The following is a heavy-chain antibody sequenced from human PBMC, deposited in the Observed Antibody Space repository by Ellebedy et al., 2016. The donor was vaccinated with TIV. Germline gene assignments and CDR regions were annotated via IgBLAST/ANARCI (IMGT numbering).Heavy chain of an antibody. D-gene: IGHD3-16*01. V-gene: IGHV3-23*01. Sequence: GGSLRLXCVISGFTFSISPMSWVRQAPGKGLEWVSSISASRLSTYYVDSVKGRFTISRDNSKNTLYLQMNRLTADDTAVYYCAKPIGQMTQFQHALDVWGQGTTVTVAS. CDR3: AKPIGQMTQFQHALDV. J-gene: IGHJ6*02. CDR1: GFTFSISP. CDR2: ISASRLST.